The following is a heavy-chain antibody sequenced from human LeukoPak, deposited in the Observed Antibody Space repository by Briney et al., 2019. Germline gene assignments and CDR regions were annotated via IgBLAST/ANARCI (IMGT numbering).Heavy chain of an antibody. CDR3: ASGLWFGESSFYYYMDV. CDR2: IYYSGST. V-gene: IGHV4-39*07. D-gene: IGHD3-10*01. Sequence: SETLSLTCTVSGGSISSNSYYWGWIRQPPGKGLEWIGSIYYSGSTYYNPSLKSRVAISVDSSKNQFSLKLSSVTAADTAMYYCASGLWFGESSFYYYMDVWGKGTTVAISS. J-gene: IGHJ6*03. CDR1: GGSISSNSYY.